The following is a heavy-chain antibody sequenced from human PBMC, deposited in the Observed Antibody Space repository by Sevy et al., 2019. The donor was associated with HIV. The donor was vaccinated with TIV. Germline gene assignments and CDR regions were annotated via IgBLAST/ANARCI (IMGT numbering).Heavy chain of an antibody. CDR2: IKQDGSEK. J-gene: IGHJ6*02. V-gene: IGHV3-7*01. Sequence: GGSLRLSCAASGFTFSSYWMSWVRQAPGKGLEWVANIKQDGSEKYYVYSVKGRFTISRDNAKNSLYLQMNSLRAEDTAVYYCARERHSSGWFRDYYGMDVWGQGTTVTVSS. CDR3: ARERHSSGWFRDYYGMDV. D-gene: IGHD6-19*01. CDR1: GFTFSSYW.